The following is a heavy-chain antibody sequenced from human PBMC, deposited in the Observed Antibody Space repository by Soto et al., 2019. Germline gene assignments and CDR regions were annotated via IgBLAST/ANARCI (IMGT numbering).Heavy chain of an antibody. CDR1: GCSLSSGFYY. CDR2: INHSGST. J-gene: IGHJ4*02. Sequence: SETLSLTCAFSGCSLSSGFYYWSWIRQPPGKGLEWIGEINHSGSTNYNPSLKSRVTMSVETSKNQFSLKLSSVTAADTAVYYCARTSRFDCWGQGTLVTVSS. D-gene: IGHD6-6*01. CDR3: ARTSRFDC. V-gene: IGHV4-34*01.